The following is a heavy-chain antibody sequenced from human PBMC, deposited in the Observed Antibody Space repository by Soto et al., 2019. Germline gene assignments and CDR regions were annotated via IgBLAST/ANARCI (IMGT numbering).Heavy chain of an antibody. D-gene: IGHD3-3*01. CDR2: IYYSGST. V-gene: IGHV4-39*01. CDR1: GGSISSSSYY. J-gene: IGHJ4*02. Sequence: SQTRPLTCTVAGGSISSSSYYWGWIRQPPGQGLEWIGSIYYSGSTYYTPSLKSRVTISVDTSKNQFSLKLSSVTAADTAVYYCASRITIFGVVTPYYFDYWGQGTLVTVSS. CDR3: ASRITIFGVVTPYYFDY.